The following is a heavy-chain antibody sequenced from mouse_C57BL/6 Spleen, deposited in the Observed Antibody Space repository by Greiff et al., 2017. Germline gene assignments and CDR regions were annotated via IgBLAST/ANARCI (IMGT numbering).Heavy chain of an antibody. V-gene: IGHV1-76*01. CDR1: GYTFTDYY. J-gene: IGHJ1*03. CDR3: ARAGYGSSYGYFDV. Sequence: QVQLQQSGAELVRPGASVKLSCKASGYTFTDYYINWVKQRPGQGLEWIARIYPGSGNTYYNEKFKGKATLTAEKSSSTAYMQLSSLTSEDSAVYFCARAGYGSSYGYFDVWGTGTTVTVSS. D-gene: IGHD1-1*01. CDR2: IYPGSGNT.